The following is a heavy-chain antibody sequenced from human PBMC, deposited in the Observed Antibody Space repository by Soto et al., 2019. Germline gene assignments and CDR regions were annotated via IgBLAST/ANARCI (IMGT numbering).Heavy chain of an antibody. CDR2: IYYSGST. CDR1: GGSISSSSYY. J-gene: IGHJ6*02. CDR3: ARRAGGGSYLAGYYYYGMDV. Sequence: QLQLQESGPGLVKPSETLSLTCTVSGGSISSSSYYWGWIRQPPGKGLEWIGSIYYSGSTYYNPSLKSRVTISVDTSKTQFSLRLSSVTAADTAVYYCARRAGGGSYLAGYYYYGMDVWGQGTTVTVSS. V-gene: IGHV4-39*01. D-gene: IGHD1-26*01.